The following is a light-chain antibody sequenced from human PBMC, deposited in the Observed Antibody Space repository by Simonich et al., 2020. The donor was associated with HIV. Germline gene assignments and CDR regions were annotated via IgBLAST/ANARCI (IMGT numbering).Light chain of an antibody. J-gene: IGKJ1*01. CDR2: WAS. CDR1: QRVLYSSNNKNY. CDR3: QQYNNWPPWT. V-gene: IGKV4-1*01. Sequence: DIVMTQSPDSLAVSLGERATINCKSSQRVLYSSNNKNYLAWYQQKPGQPPKLLIYWASTRESGVPDRFSGSGSGTDFTLIISSLQAEDVAVYYCQQYNNWPPWTFGQGTKVEIK.